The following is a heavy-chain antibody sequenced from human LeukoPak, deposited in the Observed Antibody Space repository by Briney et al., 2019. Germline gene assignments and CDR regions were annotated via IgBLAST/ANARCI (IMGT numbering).Heavy chain of an antibody. CDR2: INHSGST. CDR3: ARGPTRSRCNWKVGLDY. V-gene: IGHV4-34*01. CDR1: GGSFSGYY. J-gene: IGHJ4*02. Sequence: SEALSLTCAVYGGSFSGYYWSWIRQPPGKGLEWIGEINHSGSTNYNPSLKSRVTISVDTSKNQFSLKLSSVTAADTAVYYCARGPTRSRCNWKVGLDYWGQGTLVTVSS. D-gene: IGHD1-1*01.